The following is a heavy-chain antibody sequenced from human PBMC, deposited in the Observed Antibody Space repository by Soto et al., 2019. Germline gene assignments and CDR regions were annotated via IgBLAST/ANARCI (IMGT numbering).Heavy chain of an antibody. J-gene: IGHJ5*02. CDR1: GGTFSSYA. CDR3: AGDWNDERVGWFDP. V-gene: IGHV1-69*12. D-gene: IGHD1-1*01. CDR2: IIPIFGTA. Sequence: QVQLVQSGAEVKKPGSSVKVSCKASGGTFSSYAISWVRQAPGQGLEWMGGIIPIFGTANYAQKFQGRVTVTAEESTSTGYMGLSSLRSEDTAGDYCAGDWNDERVGWFDPWGQGTLVTVSS.